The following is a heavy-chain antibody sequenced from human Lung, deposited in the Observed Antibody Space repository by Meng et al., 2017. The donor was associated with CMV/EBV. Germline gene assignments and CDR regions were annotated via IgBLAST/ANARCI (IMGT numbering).Heavy chain of an antibody. V-gene: IGHV3-72*01. CDR3: ARVGSNNWSIDY. D-gene: IGHD1-20*01. J-gene: IGHJ4*02. CDR1: GFPFSDHY. Sequence: GESLKISCVGSGFPFSDHYMDWVRQAPGKGLEWVGRCRNKDNSHTTEYAASVKGRFTISRDDSESSLYLQMTSLKAEDTAVYFCARVGSNNWSIDYWGQGTQVTVSS. CDR2: CRNKDNSHTT.